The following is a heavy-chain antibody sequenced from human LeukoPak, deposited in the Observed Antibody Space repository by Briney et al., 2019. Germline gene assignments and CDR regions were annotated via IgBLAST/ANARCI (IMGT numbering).Heavy chain of an antibody. Sequence: PGRSLRLSCAASGFTFSNYGMHWVRQAPGKGLEWVAMIWYDGGNKFYADSVKGRFTISRDNSKNTLYLQMNSLRAEDTAVYYCTKGTIWLPFDYWGQGTLVTVSS. CDR3: TKGTIWLPFDY. CDR1: GFTFSNYG. J-gene: IGHJ4*02. D-gene: IGHD5-18*01. CDR2: IWYDGGNK. V-gene: IGHV3-33*06.